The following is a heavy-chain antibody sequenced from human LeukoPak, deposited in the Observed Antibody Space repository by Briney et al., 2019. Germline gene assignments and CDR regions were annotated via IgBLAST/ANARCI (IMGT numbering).Heavy chain of an antibody. J-gene: IGHJ4*02. Sequence: SETLSLTCSVSGGSISSYYWSWIRQPPGKGLEWIGYIYYSGSTNYNPSLKSRVTISVDTSKNQFSLKLSSVTAEDTAVYYCARGRDQGREYFDYWGQGTLVTVSS. V-gene: IGHV4-59*01. CDR2: IYYSGST. CDR3: ARGRDQGREYFDY. CDR1: GGSISSYY.